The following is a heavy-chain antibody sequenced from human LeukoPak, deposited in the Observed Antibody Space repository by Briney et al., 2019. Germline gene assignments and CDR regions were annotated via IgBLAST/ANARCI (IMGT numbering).Heavy chain of an antibody. J-gene: IGHJ1*01. D-gene: IGHD2-15*01. CDR3: AKLMHKGYCSGGSCYSSEYFQH. CDR1: GFTFSSYA. Sequence: GGSLRLSCAASGFTFSSYAMSWVRQAPGKGLEWVSAISGSGGSTYYADSVKGRFTISRDNSKNTLYLQMNSLRAEDTAVYYCAKLMHKGYCSGGSCYSSEYFQHWGQGTLVTVSS. V-gene: IGHV3-23*01. CDR2: ISGSGGST.